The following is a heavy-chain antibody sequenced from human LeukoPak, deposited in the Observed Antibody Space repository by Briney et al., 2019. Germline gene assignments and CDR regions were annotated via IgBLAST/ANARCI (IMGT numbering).Heavy chain of an antibody. Sequence: PGGSLRLSCAASGFTVSSNYMSWVRQAPGKGLEWASVIYSGGSTYYADSVKGRFTISRDNSKNTLYLQMNSLRAEDTAVYYCARVSQPYYYYYYMDVWGKGTTVTVSS. J-gene: IGHJ6*03. V-gene: IGHV3-53*01. D-gene: IGHD5-18*01. CDR2: IYSGGST. CDR3: ARVSQPYYYYYYMDV. CDR1: GFTVSSNY.